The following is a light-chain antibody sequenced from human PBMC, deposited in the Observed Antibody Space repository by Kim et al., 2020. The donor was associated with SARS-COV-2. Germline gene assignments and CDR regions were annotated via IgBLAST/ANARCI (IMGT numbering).Light chain of an antibody. CDR3: QQYNVLPRT. CDR1: QAIGNY. Sequence: ASVGDRVTSTCRASQAIGNYLAWYQQDPGKAPKLLIYAASTLQTGVPSRFSGSGSRTEFTLTISSLQPEDFTTYSCQQYNVLPRTFGQGTKGDIK. J-gene: IGKJ1*01. CDR2: AAS. V-gene: IGKV1-9*01.